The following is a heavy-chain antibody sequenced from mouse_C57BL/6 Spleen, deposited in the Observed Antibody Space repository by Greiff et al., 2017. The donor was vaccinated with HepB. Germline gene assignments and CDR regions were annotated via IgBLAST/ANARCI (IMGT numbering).Heavy chain of an antibody. D-gene: IGHD1-3*01. Sequence: QVQLQQSGPELVKPGASVKISCKASGYAFSSSWMNWVKQRPGKGLEWIGRSYPGDGDTNYNGKFKGKATLTADKSSSTAYMQLSSLTSEDSAVYFCARHLTYFDYWGQGTTLTVSS. CDR1: GYAFSSSW. CDR2: SYPGDGDT. V-gene: IGHV1-82*01. J-gene: IGHJ2*01. CDR3: ARHLTYFDY.